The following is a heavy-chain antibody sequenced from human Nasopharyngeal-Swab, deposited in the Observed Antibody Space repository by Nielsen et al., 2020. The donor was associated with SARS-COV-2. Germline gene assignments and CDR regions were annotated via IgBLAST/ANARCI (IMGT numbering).Heavy chain of an antibody. D-gene: IGHD6-6*01. CDR2: INPNSGDT. Sequence: ASVKVSCKASGYTFTDYYMHWVRQAPGQGLEWMGRINPNSGDTNYAQKFQSRVTMTRDTSISTAYMELSRLRSDDTAVYYCARVYSRSFEYWGQGTQVTVSS. V-gene: IGHV1-2*06. CDR1: GYTFTDYY. CDR3: ARVYSRSFEY. J-gene: IGHJ4*02.